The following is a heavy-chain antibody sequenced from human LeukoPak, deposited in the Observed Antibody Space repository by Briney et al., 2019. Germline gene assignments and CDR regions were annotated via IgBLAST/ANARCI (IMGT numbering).Heavy chain of an antibody. Sequence: SETLSLTCTVSGGSISSYYWSWIRQPPRKGLEWIGYIYYSGSTNYNPSLKSRVTISVDTSKNQFSLKLSSVTAADTAVYYCARASSSWYSAWFDPWGQGTLVTVSS. CDR3: ARASSSWYSAWFDP. J-gene: IGHJ5*02. D-gene: IGHD6-13*01. CDR2: IYYSGST. CDR1: GGSISSYY. V-gene: IGHV4-59*01.